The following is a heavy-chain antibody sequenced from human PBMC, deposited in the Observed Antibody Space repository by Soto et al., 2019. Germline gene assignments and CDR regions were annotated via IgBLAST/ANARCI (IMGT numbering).Heavy chain of an antibody. CDR1: GFTFSSYW. D-gene: IGHD2-2*01. J-gene: IGHJ6*02. Sequence: PGGSLRLSCAASGFTFSSYWMHWVRQAPGKGLVWVSRINSDGSSTSYADSVKGRFTISRDNAKNTLYLQMNSLRAEDTAVYYCARLGGYCTITSCYGYYGMDVWGQGTTVTVSS. CDR2: INSDGSST. CDR3: ARLGGYCTITSCYGYYGMDV. V-gene: IGHV3-74*01.